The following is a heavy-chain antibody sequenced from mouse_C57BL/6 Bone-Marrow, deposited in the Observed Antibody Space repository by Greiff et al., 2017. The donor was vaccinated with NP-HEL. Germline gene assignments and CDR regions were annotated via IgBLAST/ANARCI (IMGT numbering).Heavy chain of an antibody. Sequence: QVQLQQSDAELVKPGASVKISCKVSGYTFTDHTIHWMKQRPEQGLEWIGYIYPRDGSTKYNEKFKGKATLTADKSSSTAYMQLNSLTSEDSAVYFCARWRYYGSSYDCFDYWGQGTTLTVSS. D-gene: IGHD1-1*01. CDR1: GYTFTDHT. CDR2: IYPRDGST. CDR3: ARWRYYGSSYDCFDY. V-gene: IGHV1-78*01. J-gene: IGHJ2*01.